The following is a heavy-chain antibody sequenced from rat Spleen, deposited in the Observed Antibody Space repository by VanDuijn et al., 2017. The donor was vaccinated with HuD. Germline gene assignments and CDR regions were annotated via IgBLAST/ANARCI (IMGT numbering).Heavy chain of an antibody. D-gene: IGHD1-1*01. Sequence: EVQLVESGGGLVQPGRSLKLSCAASGFTFSNYDMAWVRQAPTKGLEWIASISTGGGNTYYRDSVKGRFTIYRDNAKNTQYVQMDSLRSEVTATYYCSRYRGYYDSGHCYFDFWGPGTKVTVCS. J-gene: IGHJ1*01. V-gene: IGHV5S13*01. CDR2: ISTGGGNT. CDR3: SRYRGYYDSGHCYFDF. CDR1: GFTFSNYD.